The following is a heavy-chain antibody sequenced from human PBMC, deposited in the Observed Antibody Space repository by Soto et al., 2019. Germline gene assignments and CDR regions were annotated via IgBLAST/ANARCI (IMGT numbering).Heavy chain of an antibody. V-gene: IGHV4-30-2*01. Sequence: SETLSLTCAVSGGSISSGGYSWSWIRQPPGKGLERTGYIYPSGSTYYNPSLKSRVTISVDRSKNQFSLKLSSVTAADTAVYYCARCYYYSSGYYYFDYWGRGTLVTVSS. D-gene: IGHD3-22*01. CDR2: IYPSGST. CDR1: GGSISSGGYS. J-gene: IGHJ4*01. CDR3: ARCYYYSSGYYYFDY.